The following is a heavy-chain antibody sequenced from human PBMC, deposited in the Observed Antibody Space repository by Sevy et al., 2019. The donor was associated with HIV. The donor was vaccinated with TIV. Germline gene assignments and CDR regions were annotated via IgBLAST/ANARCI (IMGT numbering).Heavy chain of an antibody. J-gene: IGHJ4*02. D-gene: IGHD6-13*01. CDR3: ERGGQQLVLNQENYYFDY. Sequence: GGSLRLSCAASGFTFSSYAMSWVRQAPGKGLEWVSAIRGSGGSTYYADSVKGRFTISRDNSKNTLYLQMNSLRAEDEAVYDYERGGQQLVLNQENYYFDYWGQGTLVTVSS. V-gene: IGHV3-23*01. CDR1: GFTFSSYA. CDR2: IRGSGGST.